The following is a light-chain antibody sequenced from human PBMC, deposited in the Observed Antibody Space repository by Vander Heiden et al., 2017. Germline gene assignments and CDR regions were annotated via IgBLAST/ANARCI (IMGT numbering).Light chain of an antibody. CDR2: MGS. CDR3: MQSLQSRT. J-gene: IGKJ1*01. Sequence: DIVMTQSPLSLSVTPGEPASISCRSSQSLLHRSGYYYLDWYLQKPGQPPQLLIYMGSDRASGVPDRFSGSGAGTDFTLKISKVEAEDAGVYYCMQSLQSRTFGPGTKAEIK. CDR1: QSLLHRSGYYY. V-gene: IGKV2-28*01.